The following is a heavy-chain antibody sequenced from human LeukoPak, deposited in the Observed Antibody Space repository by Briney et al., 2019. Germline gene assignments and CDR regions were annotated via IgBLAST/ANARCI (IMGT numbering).Heavy chain of an antibody. CDR2: IWYDGSNK. V-gene: IGHV3-33*01. J-gene: IGHJ4*02. CDR3: ARSSYGDY. D-gene: IGHD5-18*01. Sequence: GGSLRLSCGASGFTFSSYGMHWVRQAPGKGLERVAVIWYDGSNKYYADSVKGRFTISRDNSTNTLYLQMNSLRAEDTAVYYCARSSYGDYWGQGTLVTVSS. CDR1: GFTFSSYG.